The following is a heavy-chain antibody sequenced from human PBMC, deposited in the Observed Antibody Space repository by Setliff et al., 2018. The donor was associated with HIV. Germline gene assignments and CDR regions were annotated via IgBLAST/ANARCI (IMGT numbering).Heavy chain of an antibody. CDR3: AREPPHGGEYILTTYYMDV. CDR1: GGSFNDQF. J-gene: IGHJ6*03. Sequence: SETLSLTCAVYGGSFNDQFWTWIRQPPGKGLEWIGEINHSGSTNYNPSLKSRVTLSADTSKNQVSLRLRSVTAADTAVYYCAREPPHGGEYILTTYYMDVWGKGTTVTVSS. CDR2: INHSGST. V-gene: IGHV4-34*01. D-gene: IGHD6-6*01.